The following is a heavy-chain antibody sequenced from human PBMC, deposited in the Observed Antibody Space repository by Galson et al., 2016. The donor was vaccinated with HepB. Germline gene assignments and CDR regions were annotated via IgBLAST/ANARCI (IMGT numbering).Heavy chain of an antibody. CDR1: GFSFSSFW. D-gene: IGHD1-26*01. Sequence: SLRLSCAASGFSFSSFWMYWVRQAPGKGLVWVSRLNPDGSTTTYADSVKGRFTISRDNSKSTLYLQMNSLRADDTALYYCAKIRWELLHSHYWGQGTLVTVSS. CDR2: LNPDGSTT. V-gene: IGHV3-74*01. CDR3: AKIRWELLHSHY. J-gene: IGHJ4*02.